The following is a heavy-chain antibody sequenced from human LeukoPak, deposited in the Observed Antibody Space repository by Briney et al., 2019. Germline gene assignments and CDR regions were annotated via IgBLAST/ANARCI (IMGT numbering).Heavy chain of an antibody. Sequence: GASVKASCKASGYTFTSYDINWVRQAPGQGLEWMGWMNPNNGNTGYAQKFQGRVTITRNASISTAYMELSSLRSEDTAVYYCAREVYYDSSGYYNWGQGTLITVSS. CDR2: MNPNNGNT. D-gene: IGHD3-22*01. V-gene: IGHV1-8*03. CDR3: AREVYYDSSGYYN. CDR1: GYTFTSYD. J-gene: IGHJ4*02.